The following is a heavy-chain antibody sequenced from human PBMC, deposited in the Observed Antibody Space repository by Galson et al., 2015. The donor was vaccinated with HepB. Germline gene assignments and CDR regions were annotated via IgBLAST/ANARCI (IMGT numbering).Heavy chain of an antibody. CDR1: DFSFSRYW. J-gene: IGHJ4*02. CDR2: IKPDGSER. Sequence: SLRLSCAASDFSFSRYWMSWVRQTPGKGLEWLGDIKPDGSERSVGAAVRGLFSISRDNGKNSLFLQMNSLRIEDSAMYYCAMDRRESDGIFWGQGTLVTVSS. CDR3: AMDRRESDGIF. V-gene: IGHV3-7*03. D-gene: IGHD1-14*01.